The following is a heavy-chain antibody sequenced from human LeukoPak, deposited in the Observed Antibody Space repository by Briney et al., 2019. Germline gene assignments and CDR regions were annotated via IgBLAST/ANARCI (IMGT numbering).Heavy chain of an antibody. CDR1: GFTFSTYW. V-gene: IGHV3-74*01. J-gene: IGHJ5*02. CDR2: VSADGSST. D-gene: IGHD2-2*01. CDR3: ARGPISSNPGT. Sequence: PGGSLRLSCAASGFTFSTYWMHWVRQAPGKGRVWVSRVSADGSSTTYADSVKGRFTISRDNAKNTLYLQMNSLRVEDTAIYYCARGPISSNPGTWGQGTLVTVSS.